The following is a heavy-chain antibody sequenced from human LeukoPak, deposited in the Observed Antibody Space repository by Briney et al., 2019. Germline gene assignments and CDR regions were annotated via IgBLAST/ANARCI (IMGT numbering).Heavy chain of an antibody. Sequence: SETLSLTGAVYGGSFSGYYWSWIRQPPGKGLEWIGEINHSGSTNYNPSLKSRVTISVDTSKNQFSLKLSSVTAADTAVYYCARADTKYVGYCSSTSCNYYYYGMDVWGQGTTVTVSS. J-gene: IGHJ6*02. CDR2: INHSGST. CDR3: ARADTKYVGYCSSTSCNYYYYGMDV. V-gene: IGHV4-34*01. CDR1: GGSFSGYY. D-gene: IGHD2-2*01.